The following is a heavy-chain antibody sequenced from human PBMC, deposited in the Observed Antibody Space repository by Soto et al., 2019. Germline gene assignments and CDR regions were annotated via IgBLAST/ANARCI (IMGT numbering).Heavy chain of an antibody. V-gene: IGHV1-58*02. D-gene: IGHD5-18*01. Sequence: SVKVSCKASGFTFTSSAMQWVRQARGQRLEWIGWIVVGSGNTNYAQKFQERVTITRDMSTSTAYMELSSLRSEDTAVYYCAADLDTAMVVGMDVWGQGTTVTVSS. J-gene: IGHJ6*02. CDR2: IVVGSGNT. CDR1: GFTFTSSA. CDR3: AADLDTAMVVGMDV.